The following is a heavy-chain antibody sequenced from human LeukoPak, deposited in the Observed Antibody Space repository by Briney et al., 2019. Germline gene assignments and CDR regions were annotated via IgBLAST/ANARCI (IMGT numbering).Heavy chain of an antibody. CDR2: IYYSGST. CDR3: ARVGYGRELHYWFDH. V-gene: IGHV4-59*12. Sequence: PSETLSLTCTVSGGSISSYYWSWIRQPPGKGLEWIGYIYYSGSTNYNPSLKSRVTISVDTSKNQFSLKLSSVTAADTAVYYCARVGYGRELHYWFDHWGQGTLVTVSS. D-gene: IGHD5-12*01. CDR1: GGSISSYY. J-gene: IGHJ5*02.